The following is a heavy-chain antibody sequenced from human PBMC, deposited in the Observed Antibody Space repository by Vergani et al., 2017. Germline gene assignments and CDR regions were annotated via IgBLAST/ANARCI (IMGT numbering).Heavy chain of an antibody. CDR3: TRRHRGRVGDY. CDR1: GYSISSGYY. Sequence: QVQLQESGPGLVKPSETLSLTCAVSGYSISSGYYWGWIRQPPGKGLEWIGSIYHSGSTSYNPSLKSRVTISVDTSKNQFSLKLSSVTAADTAVYYCTRRHRGRVGDYWGQGTLVTVSS. V-gene: IGHV4-38-2*01. CDR2: IYHSGST. J-gene: IGHJ4*02. D-gene: IGHD3-16*01.